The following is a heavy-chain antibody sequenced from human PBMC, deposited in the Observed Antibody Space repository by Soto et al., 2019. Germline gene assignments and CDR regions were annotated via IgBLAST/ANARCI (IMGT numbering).Heavy chain of an antibody. V-gene: IGHV1-8*02. J-gene: IGHJ4*02. D-gene: IGHD6-19*01. CDR1: GYKFADYN. CDR2: MNSFSGGS. CDR3: ARGSAFQRTGNSDF. Sequence: QVQLVQSGAEVKRPGASVKVSCTTSGYKFADYNMNWVRQATGRGLEWLGYMNSFSGGSDFAPKFKDRLTLTMTSSISTAYLELTNLRDDGTAVYYCARGSAFQRTGNSDFWGQGTPVTVAS.